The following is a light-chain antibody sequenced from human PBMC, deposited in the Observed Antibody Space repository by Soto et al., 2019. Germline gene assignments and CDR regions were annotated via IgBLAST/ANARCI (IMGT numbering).Light chain of an antibody. CDR2: TAS. Sequence: DIQMTPSPSSVSASVGERVTISCRASQDIGSWLAWYQQRPGEAPKLLIYTASSLESGVPSRFSGSGSVTDFTLTFRSLQPEDVATYYCQQVNYFPRTFGQGTKVDIK. CDR1: QDIGSW. J-gene: IGKJ1*01. V-gene: IGKV1-12*01. CDR3: QQVNYFPRT.